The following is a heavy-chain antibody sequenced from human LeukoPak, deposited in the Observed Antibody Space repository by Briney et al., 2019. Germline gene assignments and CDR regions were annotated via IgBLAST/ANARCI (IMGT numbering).Heavy chain of an antibody. CDR1: GFIFSTYS. Sequence: GGSLRLSCAASGFIFSTYSMSWVRQAPGKGLEWGSYISGSSSYIYYADSVKGRFTISRDNAKNSLYLQMNSLRAEDTAVYYCAKEKLDTQWCTFDYWGQGTLVTVSS. CDR2: ISGSSSYI. CDR3: AKEKLDTQWCTFDY. D-gene: IGHD2-8*01. J-gene: IGHJ4*02. V-gene: IGHV3-21*01.